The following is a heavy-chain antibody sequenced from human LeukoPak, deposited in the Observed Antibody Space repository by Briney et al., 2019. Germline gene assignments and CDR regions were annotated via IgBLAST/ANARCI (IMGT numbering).Heavy chain of an antibody. CDR3: ARDRSADC. V-gene: IGHV3-48*03. Sequence: GGSLRLSCAASGFTFSDYEMNWVRQAPGKGLEWVSSISSGSSTLYYADSVKGRFTISRDNAKNSLYLQMNSLRAEHTAVYYCARDRSADCWGQGTLVTVSS. J-gene: IGHJ4*02. CDR1: GFTFSDYE. CDR2: ISSGSSTL.